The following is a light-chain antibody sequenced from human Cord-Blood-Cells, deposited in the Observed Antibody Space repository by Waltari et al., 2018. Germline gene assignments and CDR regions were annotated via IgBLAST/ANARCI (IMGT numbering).Light chain of an antibody. Sequence: QSVLTQPPSVSGAPGQRVTISCTGSSSNIGAGSDVHWYQQRPGTAPKLLIYGNSNRPSGVPDRFSGSKSGTSASLAITGLQAEDEADYYCQSYDSSLSAVVFGGGTKLTVL. CDR1: SSNIGAGSD. J-gene: IGLJ2*01. CDR2: GNS. V-gene: IGLV1-40*01. CDR3: QSYDSSLSAVV.